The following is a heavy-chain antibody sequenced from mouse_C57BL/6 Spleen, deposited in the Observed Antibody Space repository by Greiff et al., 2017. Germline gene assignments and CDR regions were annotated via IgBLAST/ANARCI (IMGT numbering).Heavy chain of an antibody. Sequence: DVHLVESGGGLVKPGGSLKLSCAASGFTFSSYAMSWVRQTPEKRLEWVATISDGGSYTYYPDNVKGRFTISRDNAKNNLYLQMSHLKSEDTAMYYCARDTPLAYWGQGTLVTVSA. CDR2: ISDGGSYT. J-gene: IGHJ3*01. V-gene: IGHV5-4*01. CDR1: GFTFSSYA. CDR3: ARDTPLAY.